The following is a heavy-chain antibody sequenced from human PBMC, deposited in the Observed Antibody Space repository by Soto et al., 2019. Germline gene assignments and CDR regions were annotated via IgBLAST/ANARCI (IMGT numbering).Heavy chain of an antibody. CDR1: GYTFTSYG. CDR2: ISAYNGNT. D-gene: IGHD2-2*03. V-gene: IGHV1-18*04. Sequence: ASVKVSCKASGYTFTSYGISWVRQAPGQGLEWMGWISAYNGNTNYAQKLQGRVTMTTDTSTSTAYMELRSLRSDDTAVYYCARDGYCSSTSCQYYYYYGMDVWGQGTPVTVSS. CDR3: ARDGYCSSTSCQYYYYYGMDV. J-gene: IGHJ6*02.